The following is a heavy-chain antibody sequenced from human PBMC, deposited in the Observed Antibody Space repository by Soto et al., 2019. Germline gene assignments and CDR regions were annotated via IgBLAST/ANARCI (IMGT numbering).Heavy chain of an antibody. CDR3: ARDPFVIAVAGTSHWFDP. CDR1: GYTFTGYY. Sequence: ASVKVSCKASGYTFTGYYMHWVRQAPGQGLEGMGWINPNSGGTNYAQKFQGWVPMTRDTSISTAYMELSRLRSDDTAVYYCARDPFVIAVAGTSHWFDPWGQGTLVTVSS. V-gene: IGHV1-2*04. CDR2: INPNSGGT. D-gene: IGHD6-19*01. J-gene: IGHJ5*02.